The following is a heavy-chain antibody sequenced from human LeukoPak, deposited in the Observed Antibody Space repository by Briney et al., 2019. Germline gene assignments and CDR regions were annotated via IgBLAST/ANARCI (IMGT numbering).Heavy chain of an antibody. CDR2: IYYSGST. D-gene: IGHD6-6*01. J-gene: IGHJ4*02. CDR3: ARHLSSSSLTTDY. CDR1: GGSISSYY. V-gene: IGHV4-59*01. Sequence: SETLSLTCTVSGGSISSYYWSWIRQPPGKGLEWIGYIYYSGSTDYNPSLKSRVTISVDTSKNQFSLKLSSVTAADTAVYYCARHLSSSSLTTDYWGQGTLVTVSS.